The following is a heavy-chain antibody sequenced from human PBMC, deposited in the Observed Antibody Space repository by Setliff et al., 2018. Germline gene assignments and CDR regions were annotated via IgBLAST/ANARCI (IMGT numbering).Heavy chain of an antibody. CDR2: IYYSGST. CDR3: ARSVVVIAYDAFDI. CDR1: GGSISSSSYY. J-gene: IGHJ3*02. Sequence: TSETLSLTCTVSGGSISSSSYYWGWNRQPPGKGLEWIGSIYYSGSTYYNPSLKSRVTISVDTSKNQFSLKLSSVTAADTAVYYCARSVVVIAYDAFDIWGQGTMVTVSS. D-gene: IGHD2-21*01. V-gene: IGHV4-39*01.